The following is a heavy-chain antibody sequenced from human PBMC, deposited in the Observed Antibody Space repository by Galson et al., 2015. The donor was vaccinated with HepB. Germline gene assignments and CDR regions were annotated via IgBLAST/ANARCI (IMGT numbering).Heavy chain of an antibody. V-gene: IGHV3-53*01. J-gene: IGHJ3*02. D-gene: IGHD1-1*01. CDR2: IYSGGFT. Sequence: SLRLSCAASGFTVSSNYMAWVRQAPGKGLEWVSIIYSGGFTYYADSVQGRFTISRDISKNTVYLQMNNLRAEDTAVHYCARLEGTESPFDIWGQGTMVTVS. CDR3: ARLEGTESPFDI. CDR1: GFTVSSNY.